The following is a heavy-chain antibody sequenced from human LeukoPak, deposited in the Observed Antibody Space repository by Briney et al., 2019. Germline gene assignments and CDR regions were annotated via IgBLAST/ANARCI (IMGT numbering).Heavy chain of an antibody. CDR2: INPSGGST. J-gene: IGHJ4*02. Sequence: PGGSLRLSCAASGYTFTSYYMHWVRQAPGQGLEWMGIINPSGGSTSYAQKFQGRVTMTRDTSTSTVYMELSSLRSEDTAVYYCASSSGATIGYWGQGTLVTVSS. CDR1: GYTFTSYY. V-gene: IGHV1-46*01. D-gene: IGHD1-26*01. CDR3: ASSSGATIGY.